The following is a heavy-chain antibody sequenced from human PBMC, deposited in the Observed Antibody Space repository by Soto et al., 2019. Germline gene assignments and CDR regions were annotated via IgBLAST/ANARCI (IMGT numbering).Heavy chain of an antibody. CDR2: ISSNGRST. Sequence: GGFLRLSCATSGVTFITYAMHWVRQAPGKGLEYVSAISSNGRSTYYANSVKGRFTISRDNSKNTLYLQMDSLRAEDMAVYYCARDRCTNGVCYAPSDYWGQGTLVTVSS. CDR1: GVTFITYA. V-gene: IGHV3-64*01. D-gene: IGHD2-8*01. J-gene: IGHJ4*02. CDR3: ARDRCTNGVCYAPSDY.